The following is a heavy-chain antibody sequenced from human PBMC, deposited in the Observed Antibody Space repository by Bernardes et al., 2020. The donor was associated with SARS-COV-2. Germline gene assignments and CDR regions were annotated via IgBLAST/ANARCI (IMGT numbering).Heavy chain of an antibody. CDR3: ARGWGSSVLGAY. D-gene: IGHD2-8*02. Sequence: SESLTLTCAVSGYSIRSDYYWGWIRQPPEKGLEWIGRIHESGSTYYNPSLKSRVTMSVDTSKNQISLNLNSVTDADTAVYYCARGWGSSVLGAYWGQGTLVTGSA. CDR2: IHESGST. J-gene: IGHJ4*02. CDR1: GYSIRSDYY. V-gene: IGHV4-38-2*01.